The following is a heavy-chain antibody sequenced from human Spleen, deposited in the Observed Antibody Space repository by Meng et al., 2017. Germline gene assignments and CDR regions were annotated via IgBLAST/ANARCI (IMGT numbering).Heavy chain of an antibody. CDR1: GFTFSSYA. V-gene: IGHV3-64*01. D-gene: IGHD2-21*02. J-gene: IGHJ6*02. CDR2: ISSNGGST. Sequence: GGSLRLSCAASGFTFSSYAMHWVRQAPGKGLEYVSAISSNGGSTYYANSVKGRFTISRDNSKNTLYLQMGSLRAEDMAVYYCATSIAYCGGDCYYYYYYGMDVWGQGTTVTVSS. CDR3: ATSIAYCGGDCYYYYYYGMDV.